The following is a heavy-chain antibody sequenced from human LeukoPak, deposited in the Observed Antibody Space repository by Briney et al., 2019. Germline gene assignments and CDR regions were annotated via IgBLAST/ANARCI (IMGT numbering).Heavy chain of an antibody. J-gene: IGHJ3*01. Sequence: SETLSLTSAVYGGPFSGYYWSWMRQPPGKGLEWIGEINHSGNTNYNPSLKSRVTTSVDTSKNQFSLKLSAVTAADTAVYYCARAKGYFDNSGTDAFDFWGQGTMVTVSS. CDR2: INHSGNT. D-gene: IGHD3-22*01. V-gene: IGHV4-34*01. CDR1: GGPFSGYY. CDR3: ARAKGYFDNSGTDAFDF.